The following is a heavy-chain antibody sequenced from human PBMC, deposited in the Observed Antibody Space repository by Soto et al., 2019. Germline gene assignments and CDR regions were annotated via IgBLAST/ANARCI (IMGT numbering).Heavy chain of an antibody. D-gene: IGHD5-18*01. J-gene: IGHJ6*02. Sequence: ASVKVSCKASGYTFTGYYMHWVRQAPGQGLEWMGWINPNSGGTNYAQKFQGWVTMTRDTSISTAYMELSRLRSDDTAVYYCARGRKSSYGAPNYYYYGMDVWGQGTTVTVPS. CDR2: INPNSGGT. V-gene: IGHV1-2*04. CDR1: GYTFTGYY. CDR3: ARGRKSSYGAPNYYYYGMDV.